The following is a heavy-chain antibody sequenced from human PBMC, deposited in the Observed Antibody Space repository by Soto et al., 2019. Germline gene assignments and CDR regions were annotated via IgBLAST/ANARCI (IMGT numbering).Heavy chain of an antibody. D-gene: IGHD3-22*01. CDR2: TYYRSKWYN. J-gene: IGHJ3*02. CDR3: ARDRAYYYDSSGYYHDVFDI. CDR1: GDSVSSNSAA. V-gene: IGHV6-1*01. Sequence: SQTLSLTCVISGDSVSSNSAAWNWIRQSPSRGLEWLGRTYYRSKWYNDYAVSVKSRITINPDTSKNQFSLQLNSVTPEDTAVYYCARDRAYYYDSSGYYHDVFDIWGQGTRSPSPQ.